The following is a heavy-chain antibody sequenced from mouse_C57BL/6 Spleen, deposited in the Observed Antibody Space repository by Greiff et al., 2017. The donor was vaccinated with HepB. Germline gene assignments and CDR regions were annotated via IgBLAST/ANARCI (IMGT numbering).Heavy chain of an antibody. Sequence: QVQLQQPGAELVKPGASVKLSCKASGYTFTSYWMQWVKQRPGQGLEWIGEIDPSDSYTNYNQKFKGKATLTVDTSSSTAYMQLSSLTSEDSAVYYCAREHYYYGSSPNYYAMDYWGQGTSVTVSS. CDR3: AREHYYYGSSPNYYAMDY. V-gene: IGHV1-50*01. CDR1: GYTFTSYW. J-gene: IGHJ4*01. D-gene: IGHD1-1*01. CDR2: IDPSDSYT.